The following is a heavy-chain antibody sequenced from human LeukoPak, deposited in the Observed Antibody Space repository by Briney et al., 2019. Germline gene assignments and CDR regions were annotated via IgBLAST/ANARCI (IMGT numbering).Heavy chain of an antibody. CDR2: IYSSGSA. J-gene: IGHJ4*02. V-gene: IGHV4-61*02. CDR1: GGSISSGSYY. D-gene: IGHD6-13*01. CDR3: ARDTPSSSWYPIDY. Sequence: SETLSLTCTVSGGSISSGSYYWSWIRQPAGKELEWIGRIYSSGSANYNPSLMSRVTMSVDTSKNQFSLKLSSVTAADTAVYYCARDTPSSSWYPIDYWGQGTLVTVSS.